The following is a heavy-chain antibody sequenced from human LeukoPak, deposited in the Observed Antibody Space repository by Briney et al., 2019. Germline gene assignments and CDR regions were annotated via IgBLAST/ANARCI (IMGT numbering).Heavy chain of an antibody. CDR3: ARGPIPYYDSSGYYSTRVVFDY. Sequence: ASVKVSCKASGYTFTSYYMHWVRQAPGQGLEWMGIINPSGGSTSYAQKFQGRVTMTRDMSTSTVYMELRSLRSDDTAVYYCARGPIPYYDSSGYYSTRVVFDYWDQGTLVTVSS. V-gene: IGHV1-46*01. CDR2: INPSGGST. D-gene: IGHD3-22*01. J-gene: IGHJ4*02. CDR1: GYTFTSYY.